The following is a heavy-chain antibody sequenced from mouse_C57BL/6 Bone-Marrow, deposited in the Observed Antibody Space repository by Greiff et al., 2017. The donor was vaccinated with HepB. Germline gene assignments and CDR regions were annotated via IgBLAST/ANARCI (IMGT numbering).Heavy chain of an antibody. J-gene: IGHJ4*01. V-gene: IGHV3-1*01. CDR1: GYSITSGYD. CDR3: ARFGNYGAMDY. Sequence: EVQLQQSGPGMVKPSQSLSLTCTVTGYSITSGYDWHWIRHFPGNKLEWMGYISYSGSTNYNPSLKSRTSITHDTSKNHFFLKLNSVTTEDTATYYCARFGNYGAMDYWGQGTSVTVSS. D-gene: IGHD2-1*01. CDR2: ISYSGST.